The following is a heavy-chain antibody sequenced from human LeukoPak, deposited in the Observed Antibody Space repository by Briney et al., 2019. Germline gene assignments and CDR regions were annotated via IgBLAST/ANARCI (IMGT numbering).Heavy chain of an antibody. Sequence: SETLSLTCAVYGGSFSTYYWSWVRQPPGSGLEWIGEINHSGSTNYNPSLKSRVSVSIDTSKNQFSLKLSSVTAADTAIYYCARDGRGGFLFAHWGPGTLVTVSS. CDR1: GGSFSTYY. V-gene: IGHV4-34*01. CDR2: INHSGST. J-gene: IGHJ4*02. CDR3: ARDGRGGFLFAH. D-gene: IGHD1-26*01.